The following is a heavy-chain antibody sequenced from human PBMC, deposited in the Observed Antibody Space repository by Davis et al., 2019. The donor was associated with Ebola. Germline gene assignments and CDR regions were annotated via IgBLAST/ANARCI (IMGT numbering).Heavy chain of an antibody. CDR3: AKGFIHPGIAVAGPCWFDP. D-gene: IGHD6-19*01. J-gene: IGHJ5*02. Sequence: GGSLRLSCAASGFTFGNYAMHWVRQAPGKGLEWVSGISWNSASVDYADSVKGRFTISRDNAKNSMYLQMNSLRAEDTAFYYCAKGFIHPGIAVAGPCWFDPWGQGTLVTVSS. CDR2: ISWNSASV. CDR1: GFTFGNYA. V-gene: IGHV3-9*01.